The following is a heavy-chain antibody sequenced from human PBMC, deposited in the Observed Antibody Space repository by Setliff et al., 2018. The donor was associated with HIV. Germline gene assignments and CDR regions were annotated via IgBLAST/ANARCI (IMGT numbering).Heavy chain of an antibody. CDR2: IYKSGTT. J-gene: IGHJ4*02. CDR1: GGSISSGGYH. Sequence: SETLSLTCTVSGGSISSGGYHWSWIRQHPGKGLEWIGYIYKSGTTNYSPSLKSRVTISAGPSKNQFSLKLTSVTAADTAVYYCGRLSETAMASFDSWGQGILVTVSS. CDR3: GRLSETAMASFDS. V-gene: IGHV4-61*08. D-gene: IGHD2-21*02.